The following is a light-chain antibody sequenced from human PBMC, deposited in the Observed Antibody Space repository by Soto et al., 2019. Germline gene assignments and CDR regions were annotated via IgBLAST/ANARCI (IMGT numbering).Light chain of an antibody. V-gene: IGKV3-20*01. CDR1: QSVGSSY. Sequence: ENVLTQSPGTLSLSPGERATLSCRASQSVGSSYLAWYQQKPGQAPRLLIYSTSSRATDIPDRFSGSGSGTDFTLTISRLEPEDFAVYYCQQYDSPIWTFGHGTKVEIK. CDR2: STS. J-gene: IGKJ1*01. CDR3: QQYDSPIWT.